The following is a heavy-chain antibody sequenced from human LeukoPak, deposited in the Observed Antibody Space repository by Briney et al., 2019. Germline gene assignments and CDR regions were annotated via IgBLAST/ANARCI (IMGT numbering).Heavy chain of an antibody. Sequence: SVKVSCKASGGTFSSYAISWVRQAPGQGLEWMGGIIPIFGTANYAQKFQGRVTITADESTSTAYMELSSLRSEDTAVYYCARDSGSYFDAFDIWGQGTMVTVSS. CDR3: ARDSGSYFDAFDI. V-gene: IGHV1-69*13. D-gene: IGHD1-26*01. J-gene: IGHJ3*02. CDR2: IIPIFGTA. CDR1: GGTFSSYA.